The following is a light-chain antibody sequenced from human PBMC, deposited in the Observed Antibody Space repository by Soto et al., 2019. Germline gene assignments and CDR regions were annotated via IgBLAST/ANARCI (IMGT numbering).Light chain of an antibody. Sequence: DIQMTQSPSSLSAFVGDRVTITCRASLAISNYLAWYQQKPGKAPNLLIYGASTLQSGVPSRFAGSGSGTEFSLTITSLQPEDVATYYCQRYNTVPWTFGQGTKVEI. CDR1: LAISNY. CDR3: QRYNTVPWT. CDR2: GAS. J-gene: IGKJ1*01. V-gene: IGKV1-27*01.